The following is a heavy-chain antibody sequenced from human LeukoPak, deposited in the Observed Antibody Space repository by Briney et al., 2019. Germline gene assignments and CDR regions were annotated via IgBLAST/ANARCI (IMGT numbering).Heavy chain of an antibody. D-gene: IGHD3-22*01. Sequence: GGSLRLSCATSGFTFSSYEMNWVRQAPGKGLEWVSYISSSGSIIYYADSVKGRFTISRDNAKNSLYLQMNSLRAEDTAVYYCAREYYYDSSGYYVVDYWGQGTLVTVSS. CDR1: GFTFSSYE. J-gene: IGHJ4*02. CDR2: ISSSGSII. V-gene: IGHV3-48*03. CDR3: AREYYYDSSGYYVVDY.